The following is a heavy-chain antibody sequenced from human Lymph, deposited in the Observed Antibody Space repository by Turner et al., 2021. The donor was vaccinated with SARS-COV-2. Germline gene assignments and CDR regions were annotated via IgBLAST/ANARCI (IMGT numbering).Heavy chain of an antibody. D-gene: IGHD5-18*01. V-gene: IGHV4-39*01. CDR2: IYYSGST. J-gene: IGHJ5*02. CDR3: ARRGYSYGSGEFP. CDR1: GGSISSSSYY. Sequence: QLQLQESGPGLVKPSETLSLTRTVAGGSISSSSYYWGWIRQPPGKGLEWIGSIYYSGSTYYSPSLKSRVTISVDTSKKQFSLKLSSVTAADTDVYYCARRGYSYGSGEFPWGQGTLVTVSS.